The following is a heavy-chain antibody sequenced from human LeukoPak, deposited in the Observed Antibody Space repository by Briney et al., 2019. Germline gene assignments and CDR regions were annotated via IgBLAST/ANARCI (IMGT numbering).Heavy chain of an antibody. CDR2: ISYDGSNK. J-gene: IGHJ4*02. CDR3: AKLRPLGDGSTEDFDY. CDR1: GFTFSSYG. D-gene: IGHD5-24*01. V-gene: IGHV3-30*18. Sequence: PGGSLRLSCAASGFTFSSYGTHWVRQAPGKGLEWVAVISYDGSNKYYADSVKGRFTISRDNSKNTLYLQMNSLRAEDTAVYYCAKLRPLGDGSTEDFDYWGQGTLVTVSS.